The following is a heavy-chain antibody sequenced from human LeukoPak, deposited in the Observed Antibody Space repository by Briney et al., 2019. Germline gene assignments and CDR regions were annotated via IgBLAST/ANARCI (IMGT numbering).Heavy chain of an antibody. D-gene: IGHD3-10*01. CDR1: GFTFSTYS. CDR3: AKDWIDRITMVRGVHPDY. CDR2: ISSSSSDYI. Sequence: GGSLRLSCAASGFTFSTYSMNWVRQAPGKGLEWVSSISSSSSDYIYYADSVKGRFTISRDNSKNTLYLQMNSLRAEDTAVYYCAKDWIDRITMVRGVHPDYWGQGTLVTVSS. V-gene: IGHV3-21*01. J-gene: IGHJ4*02.